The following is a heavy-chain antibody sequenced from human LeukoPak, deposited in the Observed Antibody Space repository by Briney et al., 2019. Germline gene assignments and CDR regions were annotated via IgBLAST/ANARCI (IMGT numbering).Heavy chain of an antibody. CDR3: VREAKGSGWSIDY. V-gene: IGHV3-64*01. J-gene: IGHJ4*02. D-gene: IGHD6-19*01. CDR1: GFTFSSYA. CDR2: ISSNGGST. Sequence: GGSLRLSCAASGFTFSSYAMHWVRQAPGKGLEYVSAISSNGGSTYYANSVKGRFTISRDNSKNTLYLQMGSLRAEDMAVYYCVREAKGSGWSIDYWGQGTLVTVSS.